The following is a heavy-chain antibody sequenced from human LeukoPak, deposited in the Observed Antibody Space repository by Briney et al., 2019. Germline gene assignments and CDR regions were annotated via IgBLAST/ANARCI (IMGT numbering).Heavy chain of an antibody. Sequence: SETLSLTCTVSGGSISSYYWSWIRQPPGKGLEWIGYIYYSGSTNYNPSLKSRVTISVDTSKNQFSLKLSSVPAADTAVYYCARHPRRSGSAPFDYWGQGTLVTVSS. CDR3: ARHPRRSGSAPFDY. D-gene: IGHD3-10*01. CDR1: GGSISSYY. V-gene: IGHV4-59*08. J-gene: IGHJ4*02. CDR2: IYYSGST.